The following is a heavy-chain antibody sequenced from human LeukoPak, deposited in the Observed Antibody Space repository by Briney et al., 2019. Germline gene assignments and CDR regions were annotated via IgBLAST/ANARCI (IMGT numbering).Heavy chain of an antibody. Sequence: PSETLSLTCAVYGGSFSGYFWSWIRQPPGKRLEWIGEINHSGSTNYNPSLKSRVTVSVDTSKNKLSLNVSSVTAADTAVYYCARAPWPRQLVHYYLDVWAKGTTVTVSS. D-gene: IGHD6-6*01. V-gene: IGHV4-34*01. J-gene: IGHJ6*03. CDR2: INHSGST. CDR1: GGSFSGYF. CDR3: ARAPWPRQLVHYYLDV.